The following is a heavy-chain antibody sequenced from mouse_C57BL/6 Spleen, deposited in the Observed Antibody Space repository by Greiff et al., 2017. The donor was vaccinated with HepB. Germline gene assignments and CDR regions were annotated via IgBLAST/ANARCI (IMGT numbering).Heavy chain of an antibody. Sequence: QVQLQQSGAELVKPGASVKLSCKASGYTFTSYWMHWVKQRPGQGLEWIGMIHPNSGSTNYNEKFKSKATLTVDKSSSTAYMQLRSLTSEDSAVYYCARGGSSWYFDVWGTGTTVTVSS. CDR2: IHPNSGST. V-gene: IGHV1-64*01. D-gene: IGHD1-1*01. CDR1: GYTFTSYW. CDR3: ARGGSSWYFDV. J-gene: IGHJ1*03.